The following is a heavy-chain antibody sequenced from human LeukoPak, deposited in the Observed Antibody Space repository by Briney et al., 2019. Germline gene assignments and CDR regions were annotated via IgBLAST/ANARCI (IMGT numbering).Heavy chain of an antibody. CDR2: ISGSGGST. CDR3: AKDLVTMVRGVIRAPDY. D-gene: IGHD3-10*01. J-gene: IGHJ4*02. V-gene: IGHV3-23*01. Sequence: PGGSLRLSCAASGFTFSSYAMSWVRQAPGKGLEWVPAISGSGGSTYYADSVKGRFAISRDNSKNTLYLQMNSLRAEDTAVYYCAKDLVTMVRGVIRAPDYWGQGTLVTVSS. CDR1: GFTFSSYA.